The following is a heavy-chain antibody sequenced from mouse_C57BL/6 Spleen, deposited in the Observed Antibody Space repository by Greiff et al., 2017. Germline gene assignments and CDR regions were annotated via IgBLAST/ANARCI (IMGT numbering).Heavy chain of an antibody. CDR3: ARISPITTVVAPYFDY. V-gene: IGHV14-3*01. Sequence: VQLQQSVAELVRPGASVKLSCTASGFNIKNTYMHWVKQRPEQGLEWIGRIDPANGNTKYAPKFQGKATITADTSSNTAYLQRSSLTSEDTAIYYCARISPITTVVAPYFDYWGQGTTLTVSS. CDR2: IDPANGNT. CDR1: GFNIKNTY. J-gene: IGHJ2*01. D-gene: IGHD1-1*01.